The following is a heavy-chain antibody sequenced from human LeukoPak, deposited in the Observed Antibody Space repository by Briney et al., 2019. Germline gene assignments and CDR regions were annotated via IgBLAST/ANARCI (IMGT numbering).Heavy chain of an antibody. V-gene: IGHV3-23*01. CDR2: ISGSGGST. Sequence: GGSLRLSCAASGFTFSSYAMSWVRQAPGKGLEWVSAISGSGGSTYYADSVKGRFTISRDNSKNTMYLQMNSLRAEDTAVYYCARAPYDFWSGYYGGLYFDYWGQGTLVTVSS. CDR1: GFTFSSYA. J-gene: IGHJ4*02. CDR3: ARAPYDFWSGYYGGLYFDY. D-gene: IGHD3-3*01.